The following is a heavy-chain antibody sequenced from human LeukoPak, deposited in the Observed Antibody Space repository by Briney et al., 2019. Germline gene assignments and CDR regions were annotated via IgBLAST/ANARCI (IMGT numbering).Heavy chain of an antibody. CDR1: GFTFSSYS. D-gene: IGHD2-21*01. J-gene: IGHJ3*02. Sequence: PGGSLRLSCAASGFTFSSYSMNWVRQAPGKGLEWVSSISSSSGYIYYADSVKGRFTISRDNAKNSLYLQMNSLRAEDTAVYYCAPVVVKTDYAFDIWGQGTMVTVSS. V-gene: IGHV3-21*01. CDR2: ISSSSGYI. CDR3: APVVVKTDYAFDI.